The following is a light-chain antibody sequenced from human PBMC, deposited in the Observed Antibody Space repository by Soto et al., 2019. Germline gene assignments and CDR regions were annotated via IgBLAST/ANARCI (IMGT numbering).Light chain of an antibody. CDR2: AAS. CDR1: QSISSY. J-gene: IGKJ1*01. V-gene: IGKV1-39*01. CDR3: DQRFNPPRT. Sequence: DIQMTQSPSSLSASVGDRVTITCRASQSISSYINWYQQKPGKAPKLLIYAASTLQNGVRSRFSGSGSGTDFTVTISSLQPEEVATCYCDQRFNPPRTFGQVTKAEVK.